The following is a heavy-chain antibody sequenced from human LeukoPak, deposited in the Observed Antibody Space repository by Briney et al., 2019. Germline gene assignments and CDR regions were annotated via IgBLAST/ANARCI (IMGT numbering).Heavy chain of an antibody. CDR2: INHSGST. J-gene: IGHJ4*02. Sequence: PSETLSLTCAVYGGSFSGYYWSCIRQPPGKGLEWIGEINHSGSTNSNPSLKSRVTISVDTSKNLFSLKLSSMTAADTAVYYCAGETYYDFWSGYHHDYWGQGTLVTVSS. V-gene: IGHV4-34*01. D-gene: IGHD3-3*01. CDR1: GGSFSGYY. CDR3: AGETYYDFWSGYHHDY.